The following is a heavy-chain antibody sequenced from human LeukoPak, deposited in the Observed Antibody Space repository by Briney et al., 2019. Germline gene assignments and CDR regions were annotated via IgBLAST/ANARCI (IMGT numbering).Heavy chain of an antibody. V-gene: IGHV3-23*01. CDR2: ISESGDNT. J-gene: IGHJ4*02. CDR1: GFTFSNYA. CDR3: AKQWVDC. D-gene: IGHD1-26*01. Sequence: GGXLRLSCAASGFTFSNYAMNWVRQAPGKGLEWVSSISESGDNTNYADSVKGRFTISRDNAQNTLYLQMNTLRAEDTALYYCAKQWVDCWGQGTLVTVSS.